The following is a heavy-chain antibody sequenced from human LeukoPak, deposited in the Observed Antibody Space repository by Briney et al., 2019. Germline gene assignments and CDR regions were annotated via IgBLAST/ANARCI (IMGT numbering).Heavy chain of an antibody. D-gene: IGHD1-26*01. Sequence: ASVKVSCKASGYTFTGYYMHWVRQAPGQGLEWMGWNNPDSGGTNYAQKFQGRVTMTRDTSISTAYMELSRLRSDDTAVYYCARTDSGSYYGGPNLDYWGQGTLVTVSS. J-gene: IGHJ4*02. CDR2: NNPDSGGT. CDR1: GYTFTGYY. V-gene: IGHV1-2*02. CDR3: ARTDSGSYYGGPNLDY.